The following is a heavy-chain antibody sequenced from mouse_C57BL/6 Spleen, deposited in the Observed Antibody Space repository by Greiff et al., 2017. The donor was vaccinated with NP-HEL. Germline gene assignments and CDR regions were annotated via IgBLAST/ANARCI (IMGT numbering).Heavy chain of an antibody. CDR3: ARDRDYYGSPWFAY. CDR1: GFTFSSYA. D-gene: IGHD1-1*01. Sequence: EVQLVESGGGLVKPGGSLKLSCAASGFTFSSYAMSWVRQTPEKRLEWVATLSDGGSYTYYPDNVKGRFTISRDNAKNNLYLQMSHLKSEDTAMYYCARDRDYYGSPWFAYWGQGTLVTVSA. CDR2: LSDGGSYT. V-gene: IGHV5-4*01. J-gene: IGHJ3*01.